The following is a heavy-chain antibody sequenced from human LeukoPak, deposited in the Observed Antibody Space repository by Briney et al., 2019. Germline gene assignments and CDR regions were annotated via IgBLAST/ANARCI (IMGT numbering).Heavy chain of an antibody. Sequence: SETLSLTCTVSGGSFSTYYWSWIRQPPAKGLEWIGYIYYSGSTDYNPSLKSRVTMSLDTSKNQFSLNLSSVTAADTAIYYCARAVITFGGAVAKGFDCWGQGTLVTVSS. D-gene: IGHD3-16*01. CDR1: GGSFSTYY. CDR2: IYYSGST. J-gene: IGHJ4*02. V-gene: IGHV4-59*01. CDR3: ARAVITFGGAVAKGFDC.